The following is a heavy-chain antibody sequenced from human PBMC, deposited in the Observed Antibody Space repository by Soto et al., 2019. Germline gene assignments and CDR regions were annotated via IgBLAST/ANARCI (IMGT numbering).Heavy chain of an antibody. CDR1: GVSVKSSY. Sequence: SETLSLTCSVSGVSVKSSYWAWIRQSPGRALEWVGYVFDFGSTGYHPSLKGRLTISMDTSRNQVSLKLRSVTIADTAVYYCARLIEGDPPHNYFDPWGQGTLVTVSS. D-gene: IGHD3-16*01. J-gene: IGHJ5*02. CDR3: ARLIEGDPPHNYFDP. V-gene: IGHV4-59*02. CDR2: VFDFGST.